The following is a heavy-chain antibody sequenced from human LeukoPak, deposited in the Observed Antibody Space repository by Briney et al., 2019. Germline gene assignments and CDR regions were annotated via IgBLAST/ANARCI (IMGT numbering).Heavy chain of an antibody. D-gene: IGHD3-10*01. CDR3: AATMVRGATYYYYGMDV. V-gene: IGHV4-59*08. J-gene: IGHJ6*02. CDR1: GGSISSYY. Sequence: SETLSLTCTVSGGSISSYYWSWLRQPPGKGLEWIGYIYYSGSTTYNPSLKSRVTISVDTSKDQFSLKLSSVTAADTAVYYCAATMVRGATYYYYGMDVWGQGTTVTVSS. CDR2: IYYSGST.